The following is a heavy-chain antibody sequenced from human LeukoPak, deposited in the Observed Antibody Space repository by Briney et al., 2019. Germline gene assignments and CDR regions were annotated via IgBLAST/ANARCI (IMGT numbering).Heavy chain of an antibody. CDR1: GXTFSSYS. CDR3: ARDAPGYSSSWYRSWYFDL. V-gene: IGHV3-21*01. CDR2: ISSSSSYI. Sequence: GGSLRLSCAASGXTFSSYSMNWVRQAPGKGLEWVSSISSSSSYIYYADSVKGRFTISRDNAKNSLYLQMNSLRAEDTAVYYCARDAPGYSSSWYRSWYFDLWGRGTLVTVSS. D-gene: IGHD6-13*01. J-gene: IGHJ2*01.